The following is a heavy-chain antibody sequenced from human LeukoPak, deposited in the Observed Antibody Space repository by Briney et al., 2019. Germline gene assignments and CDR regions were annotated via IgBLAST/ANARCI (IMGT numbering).Heavy chain of an antibody. Sequence: SVKVSCKASGGTFSSYAISWVRQAPGQGLEWMGGIIPIFGTANYAQKFQGRVTITTDESTSIAYMELSSLRSEDTAVYYCGGSTLNYDFWSGYPRYYYYYYMDVWGKGTTVTVSS. V-gene: IGHV1-69*05. D-gene: IGHD3-3*01. CDR1: GGTFSSYA. CDR2: IIPIFGTA. J-gene: IGHJ6*03. CDR3: GGSTLNYDFWSGYPRYYYYYYMDV.